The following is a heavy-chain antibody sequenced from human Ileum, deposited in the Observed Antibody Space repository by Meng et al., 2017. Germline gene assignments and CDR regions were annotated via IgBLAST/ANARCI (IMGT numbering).Heavy chain of an antibody. Sequence: EVQWVESGGGVVKPGGSRRRSCAASGFTFSNAWLSWVRQAPGKGLEWIARIRRKTDATTTDYVAPVKGRFTISRDDSENTLFLQMNSLKTEDTAVYYCTAEDPQYYFDYWGQGTLVTVSS. CDR3: TAEDPQYYFDY. J-gene: IGHJ4*02. CDR1: GFTFSNAW. CDR2: IRRKTDATTT. V-gene: IGHV3-15*01.